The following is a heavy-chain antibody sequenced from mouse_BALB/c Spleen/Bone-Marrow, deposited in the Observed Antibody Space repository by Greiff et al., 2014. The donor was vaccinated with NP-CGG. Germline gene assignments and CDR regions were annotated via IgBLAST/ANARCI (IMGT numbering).Heavy chain of an antibody. CDR1: GYSFIGYF. J-gene: IGHJ2*02. CDR2: INPYNSDS. Sequence: VQLQQSGPELVKPGASVKISCTASGYSFIGYFINWVMQSHGKSLEWIGRINPYNSDSVYNQKFRGKATLTVDKSSSTAHMELRSLSSEDSAVYYCSRGGDYWGQGTSLTVSS. CDR3: SRGGDY. V-gene: IGHV1-20*02.